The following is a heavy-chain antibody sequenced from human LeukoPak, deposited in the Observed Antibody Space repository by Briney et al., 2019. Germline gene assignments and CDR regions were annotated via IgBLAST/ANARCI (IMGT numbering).Heavy chain of an antibody. CDR2: IKQDGSEK. CDR3: ARDFRFHDDY. CDR1: GFPFSSYW. Sequence: QSGGSLRLSCVASGFPFSSYWVIWVRQAPGKGLEWVGNIKQDGSEKYYMDSVKGRFTISRDNAKNSVYLQMNSLRVEDTAVYYCARDFRFHDDYWGQGTLVTVSS. J-gene: IGHJ4*02. V-gene: IGHV3-7*01.